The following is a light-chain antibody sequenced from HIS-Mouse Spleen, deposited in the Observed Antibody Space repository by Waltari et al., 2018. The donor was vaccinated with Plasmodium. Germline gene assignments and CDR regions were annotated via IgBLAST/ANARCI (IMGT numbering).Light chain of an antibody. CDR1: NIGSKS. CDR2: DDS. V-gene: IGLV3-21*02. Sequence: SYVLTQPPSVSVAPGQTARITWGGNNIGSKSVHWYQQKPGQAPGLVVYDDSARPSGIPERFSGSNSGNTATLTISRVEAGDEADYYCQVWDSSSDHPVFGGGTKLTVL. J-gene: IGLJ2*01. CDR3: QVWDSSSDHPV.